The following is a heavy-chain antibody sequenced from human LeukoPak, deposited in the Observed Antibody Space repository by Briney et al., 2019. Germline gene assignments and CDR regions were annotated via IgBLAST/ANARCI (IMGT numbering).Heavy chain of an antibody. D-gene: IGHD2-2*02. CDR2: IRYDGSNK. CDR3: AKDSYIVVVPAAIPLYFDY. Sequence: GGSLRLSCAASGFTFSSYGMHWVRQAPGKGLEWVAFIRYDGSNKYYADSVKGRFTISRDNSKNTLYLQMNSLRAEDTAVYYCAKDSYIVVVPAAIPLYFDYWGQGTLVTVSS. V-gene: IGHV3-30*02. CDR1: GFTFSSYG. J-gene: IGHJ4*02.